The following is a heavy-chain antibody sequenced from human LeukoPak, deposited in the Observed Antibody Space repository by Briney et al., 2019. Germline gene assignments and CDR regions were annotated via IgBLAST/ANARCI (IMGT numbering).Heavy chain of an antibody. CDR2: IYSGGST. J-gene: IGHJ4*02. V-gene: IGHV3-66*01. CDR1: GFTVSSNY. CDR3: ASMSWFVVVTAN. Sequence: GGSLRLSCAASGFTVSSNYMGWVRQAPGKGLEWVSVIYSGGSTYYADSVKGRFTISRDNSKNTLYLQMNSLRAEDTAVYYCASMSWFVVVTANWGQGTLVTVSS. D-gene: IGHD2-21*02.